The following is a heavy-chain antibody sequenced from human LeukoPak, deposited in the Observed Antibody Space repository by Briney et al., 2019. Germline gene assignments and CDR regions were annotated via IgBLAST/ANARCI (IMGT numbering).Heavy chain of an antibody. CDR1: GFTFSTFA. J-gene: IGHJ3*02. Sequence: GGSLRLSCAASGFTFSTFAMIWVRQPPGKGLEWVSSIFPSGGEIHYADSVRGRFTISRDNAKNSLYLQMNSLRAEDTAMYYCARGTTDAFDIWGQGTMVTVSS. V-gene: IGHV3-21*01. D-gene: IGHD1-1*01. CDR2: IFPSGGEI. CDR3: ARGTTDAFDI.